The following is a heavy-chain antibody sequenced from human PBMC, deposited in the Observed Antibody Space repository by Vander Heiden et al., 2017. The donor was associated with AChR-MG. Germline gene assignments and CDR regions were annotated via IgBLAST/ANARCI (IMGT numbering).Heavy chain of an antibody. CDR2: IIPIFGTA. D-gene: IGHD1-20*01. Sequence: QVQLVQSGAEVKKPGSSVKVSCQASGGTFRSSVISWGRQAPGQGLGWMGGIIPIFGTANYAQKFQGRVTITADESTSTAYMELSSLRSEDTAVYYCARVRVGAITGTTIYYYYGMDVWGQGTTVTVSS. CDR1: GGTFRSSV. J-gene: IGHJ6*02. V-gene: IGHV1-69*01. CDR3: ARVRVGAITGTTIYYYYGMDV.